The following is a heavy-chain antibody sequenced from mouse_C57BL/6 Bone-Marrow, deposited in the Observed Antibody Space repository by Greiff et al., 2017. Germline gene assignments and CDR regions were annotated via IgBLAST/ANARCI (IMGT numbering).Heavy chain of an antibody. D-gene: IGHD1-1*01. CDR3: AKRYYYGSSGGFAY. V-gene: IGHV2-9*01. Sequence: VKLVESGTGLVAPSPSLSLTCTVSGFSLTSYGVDWVRQPPGKGLEWLGVIWGGGSTNYNSALMSRLSISKDNSKSQVFLKMNSLQTDDTAMYYCAKRYYYGSSGGFAYWGQGTLVTVSA. CDR2: IWGGGST. J-gene: IGHJ3*01. CDR1: GFSLTSYG.